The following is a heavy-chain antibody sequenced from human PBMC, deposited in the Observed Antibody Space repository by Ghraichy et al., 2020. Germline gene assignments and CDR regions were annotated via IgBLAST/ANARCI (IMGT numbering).Heavy chain of an antibody. Sequence: GESLNISCKGSGYSFTTYWIGWVRQMPGKGLEWMGIIYPGDSNSIYSPSFQGQVTISADKSISTAYLQWSSLKASDTAMYYCARLDYYASGGVEYYFDYWGQGTLVTVSS. D-gene: IGHD3-10*01. J-gene: IGHJ4*02. CDR1: GYSFTTYW. CDR3: ARLDYYASGGVEYYFDY. CDR2: IYPGDSNS. V-gene: IGHV5-51*01.